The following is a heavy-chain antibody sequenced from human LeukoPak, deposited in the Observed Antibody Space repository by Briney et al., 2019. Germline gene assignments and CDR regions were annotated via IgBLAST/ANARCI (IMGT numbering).Heavy chain of an antibody. Sequence: GGSLRLSCAASGFTFSSYAMSWVRQAPGKGLAWVSAIGGSGNNTYYADSVKGRFTISRDNSKNTLCLQMNSLRAEDTAIYYCARAVGVTEPNWFDPWGQGTLVTVSS. CDR2: IGGSGNNT. CDR1: GFTFSSYA. J-gene: IGHJ5*02. CDR3: ARAVGVTEPNWFDP. D-gene: IGHD3-3*01. V-gene: IGHV3-23*01.